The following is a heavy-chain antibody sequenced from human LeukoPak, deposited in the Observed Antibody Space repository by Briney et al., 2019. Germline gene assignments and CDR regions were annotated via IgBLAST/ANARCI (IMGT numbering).Heavy chain of an antibody. CDR1: GGSISNYY. CDR3: ARTPLYYDFLPEHGAFDI. Sequence: SETLSLTCTVSGGSISNYYWNWIRQPPGKGLEWIGYVYHSGSTNYSPSLKSRVTISVDTSKNQFSLKLSSVTAADTAVYYCARTPLYYDFLPEHGAFDIWGQGTMVTVSS. V-gene: IGHV4-59*01. D-gene: IGHD3-3*01. CDR2: VYHSGST. J-gene: IGHJ3*02.